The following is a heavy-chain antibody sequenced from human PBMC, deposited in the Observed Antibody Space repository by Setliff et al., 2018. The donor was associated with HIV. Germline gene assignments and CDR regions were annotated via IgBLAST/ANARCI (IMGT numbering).Heavy chain of an antibody. D-gene: IGHD3-9*01. Sequence: SETLSLTCAVYGGSFSGYYWSWIRQPPGKGLEWIGEINHSGSTNYNPSLKSRVTISVDTSNNQFSLKVSSVTAADTAVYYCAREHKNYDILTGYSDYYYMDVWGKGTTVTVSS. CDR2: INHSGST. J-gene: IGHJ6*03. V-gene: IGHV4-34*01. CDR3: AREHKNYDILTGYSDYYYMDV. CDR1: GGSFSGYY.